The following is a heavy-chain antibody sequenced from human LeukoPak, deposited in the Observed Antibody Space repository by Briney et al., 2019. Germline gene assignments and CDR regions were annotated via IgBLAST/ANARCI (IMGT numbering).Heavy chain of an antibody. J-gene: IGHJ3*02. V-gene: IGHV3-7*01. D-gene: IGHD6-6*01. Sequence: GGSLRLSCAASGFTFSSYWMSWVRQAPGKGLEWVANIKQDGSEKYYVDSVKGRFTISRDNAKNSLYLQMNSLRAEDTAVYYCARAMGGGSSESDAFDIWGQGTMVTVSS. CDR2: IKQDGSEK. CDR1: GFTFSSYW. CDR3: ARAMGGGSSESDAFDI.